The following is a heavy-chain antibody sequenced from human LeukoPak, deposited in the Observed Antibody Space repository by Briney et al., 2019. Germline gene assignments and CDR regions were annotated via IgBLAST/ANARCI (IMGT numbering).Heavy chain of an antibody. Sequence: NPSETLSLTCTVSGVSISSYYWSWIRQPPGKGLEWIGYIYYSGSTNYNPSLKSRVTISVDTSKNQFSLKLSSVTAADTAVYYCAAMGTAMVTMAIDYWGQGTLVTVSS. V-gene: IGHV4-59*01. CDR2: IYYSGST. CDR3: AAMGTAMVTMAIDY. J-gene: IGHJ4*02. D-gene: IGHD5-18*01. CDR1: GVSISSYY.